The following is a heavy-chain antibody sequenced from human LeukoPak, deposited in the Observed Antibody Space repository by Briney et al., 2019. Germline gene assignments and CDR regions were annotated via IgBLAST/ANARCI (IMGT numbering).Heavy chain of an antibody. V-gene: IGHV1-2*02. D-gene: IGHD6-6*01. CDR2: INPNSGGT. J-gene: IGHJ4*02. Sequence: GASVKVSRKGSGYTFTGYYMHWVRQAAGQRLEWMGWINPNSGGTNYAQKFHGRVNMTRDTSNSKAYMELSRLKSDDTAVYCIAIVGQKAARFVDYWGQGTLVTASS. CDR3: AIVGQKAARFVDY. CDR1: GYTFTGYY.